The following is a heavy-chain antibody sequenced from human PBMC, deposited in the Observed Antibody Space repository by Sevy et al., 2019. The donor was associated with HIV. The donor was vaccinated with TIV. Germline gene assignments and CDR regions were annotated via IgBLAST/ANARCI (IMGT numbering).Heavy chain of an antibody. CDR3: ARDPAGSYYPIHH. V-gene: IGHV3-74*01. CDR1: GFTLSNFW. Sequence: GGSLRLSCAASGFTLSNFWMHWVRQVPGKGLVWISYINGDGDITSYADFVKGRFTISRDNAKNTLYLQMNSLRPEDTAVYYCARDPAGSYYPIHHWGQGTLVTVSS. J-gene: IGHJ1*01. D-gene: IGHD3-10*01. CDR2: INGDGDIT.